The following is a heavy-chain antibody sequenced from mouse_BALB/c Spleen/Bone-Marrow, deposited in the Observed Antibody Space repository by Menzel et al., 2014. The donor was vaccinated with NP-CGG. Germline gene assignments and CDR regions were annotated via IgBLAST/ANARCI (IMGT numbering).Heavy chain of an antibody. CDR1: GFNIKDTY. D-gene: IGHD3-1*01. J-gene: IGHJ3*01. CDR2: IDPANGNT. Sequence: EVQLQQSGAELVKPGASVKLSCTASGFNIKDTYMHWVKQRPEQGLEWIGRIDPANGNTKYDPKFQGKATITADTSSNTAYLQLGSLTSEDTAVYYCARRAARATGFAYWGQGTLVTVSA. CDR3: ARRAARATGFAY. V-gene: IGHV14-3*02.